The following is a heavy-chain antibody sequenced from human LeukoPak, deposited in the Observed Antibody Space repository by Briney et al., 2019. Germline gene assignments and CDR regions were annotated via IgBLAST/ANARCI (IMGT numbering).Heavy chain of an antibody. V-gene: IGHV4-61*02. Sequence: SQTLSLTCTVSGASISSGTYYWSWIRQPADKGLEWIGRIYSSGSTNYNPSLKSRVTISVDTSKNQFSLKLSSVTAADTAVYYCARDLLHLGYAFDIWGRGTMVTVSS. CDR3: ARDLLHLGYAFDI. J-gene: IGHJ3*02. D-gene: IGHD5-18*01. CDR1: GASISSGTYY. CDR2: IYSSGST.